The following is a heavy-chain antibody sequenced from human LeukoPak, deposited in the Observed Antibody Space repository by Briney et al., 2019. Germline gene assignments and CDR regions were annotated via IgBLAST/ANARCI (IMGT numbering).Heavy chain of an antibody. Sequence: SETLSLTRTVSGGSISSYYWSWIRQPPGKGLEWIGYIYYSGSTNYNPSLKSRVTISVDTSKNQFSLKLSSVTAADTAVYYCARSLTPYYYYGMDVWGQGTTVTVSS. CDR3: ARSLTPYYYYGMDV. V-gene: IGHV4-59*01. CDR1: GGSISSYY. CDR2: IYYSGST. D-gene: IGHD3-9*01. J-gene: IGHJ6*02.